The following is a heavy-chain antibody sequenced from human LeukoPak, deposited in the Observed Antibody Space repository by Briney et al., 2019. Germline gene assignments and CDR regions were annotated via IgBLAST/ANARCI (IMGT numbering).Heavy chain of an antibody. J-gene: IGHJ5*02. CDR3: ARGRKVGIAAAGIANWFDP. D-gene: IGHD6-13*01. Sequence: SETLSLTCTVPGGSISDYYWSWIRQPPGRGLEWIGYFYYSGSTDYNPSLKSRVTISVDTSKNQFSLKLSSVTAADTAVYYCARGRKVGIAAAGIANWFDPWGQGTLVTVSS. V-gene: IGHV4-59*01. CDR1: GGSISDYY. CDR2: FYYSGST.